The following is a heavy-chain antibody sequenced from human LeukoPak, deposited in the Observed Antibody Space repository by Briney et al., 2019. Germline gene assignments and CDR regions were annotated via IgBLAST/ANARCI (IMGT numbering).Heavy chain of an antibody. Sequence: PSETLSLTCAVYGGSFSGYYWSWIRQPPGKGLEWIGEINHSGSTNYNPSLKSRVTISVDTSKNQFSLKPSSVTAADTAVYYCAKGNHNNNKIIGISFLDYWGQEPWSPSPQ. CDR2: INHSGST. V-gene: IGHV4-34*01. CDR3: AKGNHNNNKIIGISFLDY. J-gene: IGHJ4*01. D-gene: IGHD1-14*01. CDR1: GGSFSGYY.